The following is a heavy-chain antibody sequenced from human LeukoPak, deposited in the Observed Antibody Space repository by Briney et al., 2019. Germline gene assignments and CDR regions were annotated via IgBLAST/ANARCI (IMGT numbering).Heavy chain of an antibody. CDR1: GGTFSSYA. J-gene: IGHJ5*02. V-gene: IGHV1-69*05. CDR2: ITPIFGTA. CDR3: ARAGRDGYNPLHENNWFDP. D-gene: IGHD5-24*01. Sequence: SVKVSCKASGGTFSSYAISWVRQAPGQGLEWMGGITPIFGTANYAQKFQGRVTITTDESTSTAYMELSSLRSEDTAVYYCARAGRDGYNPLHENNWFDPWGQGTLVTVSS.